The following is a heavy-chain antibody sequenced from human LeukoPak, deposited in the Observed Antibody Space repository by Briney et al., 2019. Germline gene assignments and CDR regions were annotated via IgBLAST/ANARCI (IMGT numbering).Heavy chain of an antibody. V-gene: IGHV1-2*02. D-gene: IGHD2-15*01. CDR1: GYSFTSFG. CDR2: INPSSGAT. J-gene: IGHJ4*02. CDR3: ARGFYSQDY. Sequence: ASVKVSCKASGYSFTSFGISWVRQAPGQGLEWMGWINPSSGATNYAQEFQGRVTMTRDTSINTAYMELSSLRYDDTAVYYCARGFYSQDYWGQGTLVTVSS.